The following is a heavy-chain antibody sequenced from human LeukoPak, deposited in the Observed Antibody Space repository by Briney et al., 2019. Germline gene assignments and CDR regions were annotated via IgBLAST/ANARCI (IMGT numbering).Heavy chain of an antibody. V-gene: IGHV4-34*01. Sequence: SETLSLTCAVYGGSFSGYYWSWIRQPPGKGLEWIGEINHSGSTNYNPSLRSRVTISVDTSKNQFSLKLSSVTAADTAVYYCARVSGYDWESFYDYWGQGSLVTVSS. J-gene: IGHJ4*02. CDR3: ARVSGYDWESFYDY. CDR1: GGSFSGYY. D-gene: IGHD5-12*01. CDR2: INHSGST.